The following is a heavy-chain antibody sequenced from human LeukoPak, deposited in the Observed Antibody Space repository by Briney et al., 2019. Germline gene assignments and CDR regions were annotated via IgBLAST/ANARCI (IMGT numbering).Heavy chain of an antibody. CDR2: IKSKTDGGTT. J-gene: IGHJ4*02. D-gene: IGHD5-18*01. V-gene: IGHV3-15*01. Sequence: GGSLRLSCAASGFTFSNAWMSWVRQAPGKGLEWVGRIKSKTDGGTTDYAAPVKGGFTISRDDSKNTLYLQMNSLKTEDTAVYYCTASYSYGYFGFDYWGQGTLVTVSS. CDR3: TASYSYGYFGFDY. CDR1: GFTFSNAW.